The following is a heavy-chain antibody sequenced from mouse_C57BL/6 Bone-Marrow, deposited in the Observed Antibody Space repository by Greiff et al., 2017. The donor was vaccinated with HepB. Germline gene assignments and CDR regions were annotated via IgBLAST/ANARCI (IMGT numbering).Heavy chain of an antibody. CDR3: ARPVVAKDYFDY. CDR2: INPSSGYT. J-gene: IGHJ2*01. Sequence: VQVVESGAELAKPGASVKLSCKASGYTFTSYWMHWVKQRPGQGLEWIGYINPSSGYTKYNQKFKDKATLTADKSSSTAYMQLSSLTYEDSAVDYCARPVVAKDYFDYWGQGTTLTVSS. D-gene: IGHD1-1*01. CDR1: GYTFTSYW. V-gene: IGHV1-7*01.